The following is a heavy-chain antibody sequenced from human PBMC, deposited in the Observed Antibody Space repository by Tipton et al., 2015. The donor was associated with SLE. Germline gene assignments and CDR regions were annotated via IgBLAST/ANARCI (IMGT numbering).Heavy chain of an antibody. V-gene: IGHV3-30*02. D-gene: IGHD3/OR15-3a*01. Sequence: SGFTFSSFAMHWVRQTPGKGLEWLAFIWFDGSNTNYADSVKGRFTIFRDNSRNTLYLQMNSLRADDTAIYYCAKVSDFWTGYGGLWGHGTLVTVSS. CDR2: IWFDGSNT. CDR1: GFTFSSFA. J-gene: IGHJ4*01. CDR3: AKVSDFWTGYGGL.